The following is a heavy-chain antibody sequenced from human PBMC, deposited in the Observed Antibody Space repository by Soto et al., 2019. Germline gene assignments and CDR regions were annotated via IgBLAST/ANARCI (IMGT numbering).Heavy chain of an antibody. J-gene: IGHJ4*02. D-gene: IGHD1-26*01. V-gene: IGHV5-51*01. CDR2: IYPGDSDT. CDR3: ARYSGSYWHYLDF. Sequence: GESLKISCNGSGYSFASHWVAWVRQMPEKGLEWIGTIYPGDSDTKYSPAFRGQVTISADTSLSTAYLQWRSLEATDSAIYYCARYSGSYWHYLDFWGQGTLVTVSS. CDR1: GYSFASHW.